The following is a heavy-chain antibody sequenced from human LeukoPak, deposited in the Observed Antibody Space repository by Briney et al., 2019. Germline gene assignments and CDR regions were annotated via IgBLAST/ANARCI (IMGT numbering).Heavy chain of an antibody. CDR1: GGSFSGYY. CDR2: THVSGSP. Sequence: SETLSLTCAVYGGSFSGYYWSWVRQSAGKGLEWIGRTHVSGSPQYNPSLRSRVTVSIDTSKNQFSLWLHSVTAADTAVYYCARDQSRNWNYDYFDYWGQGTLVTVSS. V-gene: IGHV4-4*07. D-gene: IGHD1-7*01. CDR3: ARDQSRNWNYDYFDY. J-gene: IGHJ4*02.